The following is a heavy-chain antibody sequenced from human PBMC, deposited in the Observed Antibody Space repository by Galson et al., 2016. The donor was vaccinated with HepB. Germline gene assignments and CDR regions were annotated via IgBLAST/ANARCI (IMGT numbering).Heavy chain of an antibody. CDR2: VNNGGNP. J-gene: IGHJ4*02. Sequence: SLRLSCAASGFTFRNSALSWARQAAGKGLEWVASVNNGGNPYSADSVTGRFIVSRDNSQNTLDLQLNSLRAEDPAVYYCAKDHPSSGWPTFDHWGPGTLGTVSS. CDR1: GFTFRNSA. V-gene: IGHV3-23*01. D-gene: IGHD6-19*01. CDR3: AKDHPSSGWPTFDH.